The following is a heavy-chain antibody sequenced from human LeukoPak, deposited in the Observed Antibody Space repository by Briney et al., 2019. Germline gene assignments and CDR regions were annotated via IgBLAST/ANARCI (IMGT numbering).Heavy chain of an antibody. CDR3: AKRRAAAGSNWFDP. CDR2: ISYDGSNK. D-gene: IGHD6-13*01. CDR1: GFTFSSYA. Sequence: GGSLRLSCAASGFTFSSYAMHWVRQAPGKGLEWVAVISYDGSNKYYADSVKGRFTISRDNSKNTLYLQMNSLRAEDTAVYYCAKRRAAAGSNWFDPWGQGTLVTVSS. J-gene: IGHJ5*02. V-gene: IGHV3-30*04.